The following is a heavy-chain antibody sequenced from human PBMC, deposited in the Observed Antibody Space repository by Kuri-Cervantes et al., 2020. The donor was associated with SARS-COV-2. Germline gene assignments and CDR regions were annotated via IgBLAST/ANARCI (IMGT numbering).Heavy chain of an antibody. CDR2: ISGSGGST. D-gene: IGHD3-16*01. CDR3: AKDQVGVRNYFYY. V-gene: IGHV3-23*01. Sequence: GESLKISCAASGFTFSSYEMNWVRQTPGKGLEWVSAISGSGGSTYYADSVKGRFTISRDNSKNTLYLQMNSLRAEDTAVYYCAKDQVGVRNYFYYWGQGTLVTVSS. J-gene: IGHJ4*02. CDR1: GFTFSSYE.